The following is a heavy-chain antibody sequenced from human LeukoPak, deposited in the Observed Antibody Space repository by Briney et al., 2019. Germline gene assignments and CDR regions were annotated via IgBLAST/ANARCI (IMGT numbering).Heavy chain of an antibody. J-gene: IGHJ5*02. D-gene: IGHD2-2*01. V-gene: IGHV4-59*01. CDR2: IYYSGST. CDR1: GGSISSYY. Sequence: PSETLSLTCTVSGGSISSYYWSWIRQPPGKGLEWIGYIYYSGSTNYNPSLKSRVTISVDTSKNQFSLKLSSVTAADTAVYYCARAMASCSSTSCYVTAWFDPWGQGTLVTVSS. CDR3: ARAMASCSSTSCYVTAWFDP.